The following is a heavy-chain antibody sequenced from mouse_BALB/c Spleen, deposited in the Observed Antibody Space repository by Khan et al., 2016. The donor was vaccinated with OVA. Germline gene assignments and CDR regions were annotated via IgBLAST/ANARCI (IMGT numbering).Heavy chain of an antibody. CDR3: ARRGLRWDFDY. Sequence: QVRLQQSGAELAKPGASVKMSCKASGYTFINYWIPWVKQSPGQGLEWIGYINPSTGYTEYNQNFKDKATLTADKSSRTAYMQLSSLTSEDSAVFYCARRGLRWDFDYWGQGTTLTVSS. J-gene: IGHJ2*01. CDR2: INPSTGYT. CDR1: GYTFINYW. V-gene: IGHV1-7*01. D-gene: IGHD1-1*01.